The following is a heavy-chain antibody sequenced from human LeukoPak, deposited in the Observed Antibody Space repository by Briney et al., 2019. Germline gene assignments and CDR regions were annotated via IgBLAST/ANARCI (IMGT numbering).Heavy chain of an antibody. D-gene: IGHD1-26*01. Sequence: PSETLSLTCAVYGGSFSGYYWSWIRQPPGKGLEWIGEINHSGSTNYNPSLKSRVTISVDTSKNQFSLKLSSVTAADTAVYYCARHRRIYSGSPSGGFDPWGQGTLVTVSS. V-gene: IGHV4-34*01. CDR3: ARHRRIYSGSPSGGFDP. CDR1: GGSFSGYY. CDR2: INHSGST. J-gene: IGHJ5*02.